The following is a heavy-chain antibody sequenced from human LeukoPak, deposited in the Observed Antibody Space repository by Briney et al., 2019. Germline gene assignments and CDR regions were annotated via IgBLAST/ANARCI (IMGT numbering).Heavy chain of an antibody. CDR1: EFTFSRYA. V-gene: IGHV3-21*01. J-gene: IGHJ4*02. CDR2: ISSSSSYT. CDR3: ARVDGDY. Sequence: GGSLRLSCAASEFTFSRYAMTWVRQAPGKGLEWVSSISSSSSYTYYADSVKGRFTIARDNAKNSLYLQMNSLRAEDTAVYYCARVDGDYWGQGTLVTVSS.